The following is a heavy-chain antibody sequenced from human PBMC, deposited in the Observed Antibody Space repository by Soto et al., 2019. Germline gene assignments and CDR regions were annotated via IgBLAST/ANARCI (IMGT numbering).Heavy chain of an antibody. V-gene: IGHV4-31*03. CDR2: IYYSGST. CDR1: GGSISSGGYY. CDR3: ARVPLLRVLEWLLPRGFDH. Sequence: QVQLQESGPGLVKPSQTLSLTCTVSGGSISSGGYYWSWIRQHPGKGLEWIGYIYYSGSTYYNPSLKSRVTISVDTSKNQFSLKLRSVNAADTAVYYCARVPLLRVLEWLLPRGFDHWGQGTLVTVSS. J-gene: IGHJ5*02. D-gene: IGHD3-3*01.